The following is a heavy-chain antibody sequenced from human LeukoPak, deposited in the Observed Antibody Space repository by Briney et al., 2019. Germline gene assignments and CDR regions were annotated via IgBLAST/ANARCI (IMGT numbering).Heavy chain of an antibody. V-gene: IGHV4-34*01. D-gene: IGHD2-15*01. CDR1: GGSFSGYY. Sequence: SETLSLTCAVYGGSFSGYYWSWIRQPPGKGLEWIGEINHSGSTNYNPSLKSRVTISVDTSKNQFSLKLSSVTAADTAVYYCARVGCSGGSCYGPGTYYYYYYMDVWGKGTTVTVSS. CDR2: INHSGST. J-gene: IGHJ6*03. CDR3: ARVGCSGGSCYGPGTYYYYYYMDV.